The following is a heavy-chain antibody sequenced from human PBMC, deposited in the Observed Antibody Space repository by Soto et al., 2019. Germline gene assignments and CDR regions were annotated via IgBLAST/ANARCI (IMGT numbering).Heavy chain of an antibody. Sequence: GASVKVSCKASGYTSSGYAMHWVRQAPGQRLEWMGWINAGNGNTKYSQKLQGRVTITRDTSASTAYMELSSLRSEDTAVYYCVRPVFQRSAYIGTEYFHHWGQGTLVTVSS. CDR1: GYTSSGYA. V-gene: IGHV1-3*01. J-gene: IGHJ1*01. CDR3: VRPVFQRSAYIGTEYFHH. D-gene: IGHD3-22*01. CDR2: INAGNGNT.